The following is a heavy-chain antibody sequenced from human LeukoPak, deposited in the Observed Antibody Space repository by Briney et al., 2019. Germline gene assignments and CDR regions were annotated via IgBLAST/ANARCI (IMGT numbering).Heavy chain of an antibody. CDR3: AKARPAIAARVGYYYYGMDV. CDR2: ISYDGSNK. CDR1: GFTFSSYG. Sequence: GGSLTLSCAASGFTFSSYGMHWVRQAPGKGLEWVAVISYDGSNKYFGDSVKGRFTISRDNSKKTLYLQMNSLRAEDTAVYYCAKARPAIAARVGYYYYGMDVWGQGTTVTVSS. D-gene: IGHD6-6*01. V-gene: IGHV3-30*18. J-gene: IGHJ6*02.